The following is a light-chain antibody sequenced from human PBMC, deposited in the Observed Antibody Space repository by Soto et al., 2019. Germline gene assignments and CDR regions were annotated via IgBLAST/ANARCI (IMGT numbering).Light chain of an antibody. CDR2: GAS. CDR3: QQYDNSVWT. Sequence: IVVTQSPGTLSSSPGERATLSCRASQSVSTSNLAWYQQRPGQAPRLLIYGASSRATSIPDRFSGSGSGTDFTLTISRLEPEDLGVYYCQQYDNSVWTFGQGTKVEIK. J-gene: IGKJ1*01. CDR1: QSVSTSN. V-gene: IGKV3-20*01.